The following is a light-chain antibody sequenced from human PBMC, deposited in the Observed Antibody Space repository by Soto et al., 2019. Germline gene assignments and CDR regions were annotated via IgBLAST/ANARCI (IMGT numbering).Light chain of an antibody. CDR2: GAS. V-gene: IGKV3-20*01. CDR3: QQYDGSVWT. J-gene: IGKJ1*01. Sequence: EIVLTQSPGTLSLSPGERATLSCRARQSVSSTYLAWYQQKPGQAPRLLIYGASSRATGIPDRFSGSGSGTDFTLTISRLEPEDFAVYYCQQYDGSVWTFGQGTKVDIK. CDR1: QSVSSTY.